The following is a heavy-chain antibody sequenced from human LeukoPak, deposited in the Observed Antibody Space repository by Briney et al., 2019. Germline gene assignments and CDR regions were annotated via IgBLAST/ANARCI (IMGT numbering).Heavy chain of an antibody. D-gene: IGHD1-1*01. CDR2: IRSKAYGETA. CDR1: GFTFGDYA. V-gene: IGHV3-49*03. J-gene: IGHJ4*02. CDR3: TRDRGAYNLYDY. Sequence: GGSLRLSCTASGFTFGDYAMSWIRQAPGKGLEWVGFIRSKAYGETADYAASVKGRFTISRDDSKAIAYLQMNSLKTGDTAVYHCTRDRGAYNLYDYWGQGTLVTVSS.